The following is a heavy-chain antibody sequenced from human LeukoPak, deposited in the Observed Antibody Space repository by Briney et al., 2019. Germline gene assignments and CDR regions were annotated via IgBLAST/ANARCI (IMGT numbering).Heavy chain of an antibody. CDR3: AREGWRFGEDYYYYYGMDV. V-gene: IGHV3-30-3*01. J-gene: IGHJ6*02. Sequence: PGRSLRLSCAASGFTFSSYAMHWVRQAPGKGLGWVAVISYDGSNKYYADSVKGRFTISRDNSKNTLYLQMNSLRAEDTAVYYCAREGWRFGEDYYYYYGMDVWGQGTTVTVSS. D-gene: IGHD3-10*01. CDR1: GFTFSSYA. CDR2: ISYDGSNK.